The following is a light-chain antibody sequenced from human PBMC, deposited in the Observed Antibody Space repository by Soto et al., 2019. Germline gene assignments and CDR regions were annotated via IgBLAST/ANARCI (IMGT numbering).Light chain of an antibody. V-gene: IGKV3-15*01. Sequence: EIVVTQSPATLSVSPGERVTLSCRASQPVSSSLAWYQQRPGQAPRLLIYDTSTRAAGISARFSGSGSGTEFTLTISSLQSEDFAVYYCQQYIDWPPGTFGQGTKVDI. CDR1: QPVSSS. CDR2: DTS. J-gene: IGKJ1*01. CDR3: QQYIDWPPGT.